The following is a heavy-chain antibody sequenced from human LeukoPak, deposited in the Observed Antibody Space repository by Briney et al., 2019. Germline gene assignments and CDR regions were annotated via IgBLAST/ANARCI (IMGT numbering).Heavy chain of an antibody. CDR3: ARSLPYGTTWYGRSDF. V-gene: IGHV3-7*03. D-gene: IGHD6-13*01. CDR2: IRQDGDTK. Sequence: GGSLRLSCAASGFPFNAYWMTWARQAPEKGLEWVANIRQDGDTKYYVDSVKGRFTISRDNAMNSLYLQMNSLRAEDTAIYYCARSLPYGTTWYGRSDFWGQGTLVTVSS. CDR1: GFPFNAYW. J-gene: IGHJ4*02.